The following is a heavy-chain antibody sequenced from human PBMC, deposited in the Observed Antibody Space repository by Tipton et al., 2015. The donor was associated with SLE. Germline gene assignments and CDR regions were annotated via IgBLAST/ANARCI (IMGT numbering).Heavy chain of an antibody. CDR1: EFTFSNFG. J-gene: IGHJ3*02. CDR2: IRYDGSNK. CDR3: SRGAFDI. V-gene: IGHV3-30*02. Sequence: SLRLSCAASEFTFSNFGMHWVRQAPGKGLEWVAFIRYDGSNKYYADSVKGRFTISRDNSKNTLYLQMNSPRAEDTAVYYCSRGAFDIWGQGTMVTVSS.